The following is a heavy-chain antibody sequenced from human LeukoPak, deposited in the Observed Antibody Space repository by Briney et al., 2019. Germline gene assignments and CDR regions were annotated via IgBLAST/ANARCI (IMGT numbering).Heavy chain of an antibody. CDR3: ARETYYYGSGSTYSYYYGMDV. CDR2: ISYDGSNK. Sequence: PGGFLRLSCAASGFTFSSYWMHWVRQAPGKGLEWVAVISYDGSNKYYADSVKGRFTISRDNSKNTLYLQMNSLRAEDTAVYYCARETYYYGSGSTYSYYYGMDVGGEGPTVTVPS. D-gene: IGHD3-10*01. V-gene: IGHV3-30-3*01. CDR1: GFTFSSYW. J-gene: IGHJ6*04.